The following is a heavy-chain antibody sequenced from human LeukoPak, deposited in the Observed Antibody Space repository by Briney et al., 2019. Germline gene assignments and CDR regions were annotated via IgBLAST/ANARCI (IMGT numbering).Heavy chain of an antibody. V-gene: IGHV1-18*01. CDR2: ISAYNGNT. J-gene: IGHJ4*02. D-gene: IGHD3-3*01. Sequence: EASVKVSCKASGYTFTSYGISWVRQAPGQGLEWMGWISAYNGNTNYAQKLQGRVTMTTDTSTSTAYMELRSLRSDDTAVYYCAREGSYYDFQRDPIDYWGQGTLVTVSS. CDR1: GYTFTSYG. CDR3: AREGSYYDFQRDPIDY.